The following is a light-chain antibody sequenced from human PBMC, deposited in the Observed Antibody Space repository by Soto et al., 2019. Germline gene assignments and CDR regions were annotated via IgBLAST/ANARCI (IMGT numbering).Light chain of an antibody. CDR1: SSDVGGYNY. V-gene: IGLV2-8*01. J-gene: IGLJ2*01. CDR3: SSYAGSNNVV. Sequence: QSVLTQPPSASGSPGQSVTISCTGTSSDVGGYNYVSWYQQHPGKAPKLMIYEVSKRPSGVPDLFSGSKSGNTASLTVSGFQAEDEADYYCSSYAGSNNVVFGGGTKLTVL. CDR2: EVS.